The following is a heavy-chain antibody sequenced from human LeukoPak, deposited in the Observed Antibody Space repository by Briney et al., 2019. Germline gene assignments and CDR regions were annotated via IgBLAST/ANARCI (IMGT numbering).Heavy chain of an antibody. CDR1: GGSISSGSYY. CDR3: ARSRYSSSWYEESGY. Sequence: TLSLTCTVPGGSISSGSYYWSWIRQPAGKGLEWIGRTYTSGSTNYNPSLKSRVTISVDTSKNQFSLKLSSVTAADTAVYYCARSRYSSSWYEESGYWGQGTLVTVSS. D-gene: IGHD6-13*01. CDR2: TYTSGST. V-gene: IGHV4-61*02. J-gene: IGHJ4*02.